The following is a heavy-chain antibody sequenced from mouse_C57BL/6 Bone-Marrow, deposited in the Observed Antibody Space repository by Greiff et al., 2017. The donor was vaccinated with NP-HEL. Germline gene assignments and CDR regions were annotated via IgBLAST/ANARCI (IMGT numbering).Heavy chain of an antibody. V-gene: IGHV5-17*01. CDR3: ASPYFDV. CDR1: GFTFSDYG. CDR2: ISSGSSTI. J-gene: IGHJ1*03. Sequence: DVMLVESGGGLVKPGGSLKLSCAASGFTFSDYGMHWVRQAPEKGLEWVAYISSGSSTIYYADTVKGRFTISRDNAKNTRFLQMTSLRSEDTAMYYCASPYFDVWGTGTTVTVSS.